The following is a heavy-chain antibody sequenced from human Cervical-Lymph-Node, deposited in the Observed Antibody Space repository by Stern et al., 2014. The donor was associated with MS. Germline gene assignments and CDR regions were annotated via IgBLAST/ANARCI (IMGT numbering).Heavy chain of an antibody. V-gene: IGHV2-5*01. CDR3: AHTTYEPQYYYGLDV. J-gene: IGHJ6*02. CDR2: IFWNGDR. D-gene: IGHD4-11*01. Sequence: ESGPTLVKPTQTLTLTCSFSGFSLSASGVGVGWIRQPPGKALEWLVLIFWNGDRRSSPSLKSRVTITKDASKNQVVLTMTNMDPVDTATYSCAHTTYEPQYYYGLDVWGQGTAVTVSS. CDR1: GFSLSASGVG.